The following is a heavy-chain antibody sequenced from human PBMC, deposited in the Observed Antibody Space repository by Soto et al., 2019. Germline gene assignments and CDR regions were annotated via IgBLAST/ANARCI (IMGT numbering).Heavy chain of an antibody. CDR3: AKGHIPVADNSNYFDH. D-gene: IGHD6-19*01. CDR2: ISGSDDST. CDR1: GFAFSSYA. Sequence: EVQLLESGGGLKQPGGSLRLSCGASGFAFSSYAMSWVRQAPGKGLEWVSSISGSDDSTYYADSVKGRCTISRDNSKSTLFLQMNSLRAEDTAVYYCAKGHIPVADNSNYFDHWGQGTLVTVSS. J-gene: IGHJ4*02. V-gene: IGHV3-23*01.